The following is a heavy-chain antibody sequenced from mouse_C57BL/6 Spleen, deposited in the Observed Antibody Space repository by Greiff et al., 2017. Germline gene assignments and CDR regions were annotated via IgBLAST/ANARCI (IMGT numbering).Heavy chain of an antibody. D-gene: IGHD1-1*01. CDR2: ISGGGGNT. J-gene: IGHJ1*03. Sequence: EVQGVESGGGLVKPGGSLKLSCAASGFTFSSYTMSWVRQTPEKRLEWVATISGGGGNTYYPDSVKGRFTISRDNAKNTLYLQMSSLRSEDTALYYCARPPNYYGSSYGYFDVWGTGTTVTVSS. V-gene: IGHV5-9*01. CDR3: ARPPNYYGSSYGYFDV. CDR1: GFTFSSYT.